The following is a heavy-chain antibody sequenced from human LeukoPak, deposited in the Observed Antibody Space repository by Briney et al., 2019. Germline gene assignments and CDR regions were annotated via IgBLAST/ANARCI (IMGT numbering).Heavy chain of an antibody. Sequence: PGGSLRLSCAASGFTFSNAWKSWVRQAPGKGLEWVGRIKSKTDGGTTDYAAPVKGRFTISRDDSKNTLYLQMNSLKTEDTAVYYCTTDRMIVVAPFDYWGQGTLVTVSS. J-gene: IGHJ4*02. CDR2: IKSKTDGGTT. CDR1: GFTFSNAW. V-gene: IGHV3-15*01. CDR3: TTDRMIVVAPFDY. D-gene: IGHD3-22*01.